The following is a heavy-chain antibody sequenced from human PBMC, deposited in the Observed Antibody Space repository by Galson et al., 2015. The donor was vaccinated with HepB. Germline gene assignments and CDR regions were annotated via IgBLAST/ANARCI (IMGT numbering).Heavy chain of an antibody. V-gene: IGHV3-30-3*01. CDR3: ARGSSSWGY. Sequence: LRLSCAASGFTFSSYAMHWVRQAPGKGLEWVAVISYDGSNKYYADSVKGRFTISRDNSKNTLYLQTNSLRAEDTAVYYCARGSSSWGYWGQGTLVTVSS. CDR2: ISYDGSNK. J-gene: IGHJ4*02. D-gene: IGHD6-13*01. CDR1: GFTFSSYA.